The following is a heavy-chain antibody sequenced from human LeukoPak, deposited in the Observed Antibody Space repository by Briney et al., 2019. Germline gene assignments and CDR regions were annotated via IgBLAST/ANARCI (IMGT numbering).Heavy chain of an antibody. CDR3: ARRAGDYSHPYDY. V-gene: IGHV3-53*01. J-gene: IGHJ4*02. CDR1: GFTVSSNY. CDR2: IYSGGNT. Sequence: GGSLRLSCAASGFTVSSNYMNWVRQAPGKGLEWVSVIYSGGNTYYADSVKGRFTISRDNSKNTVHLQMNSLRAEDTAMYYCARRAGDYSHPYDYWGQGTLVTVSS. D-gene: IGHD3-22*01.